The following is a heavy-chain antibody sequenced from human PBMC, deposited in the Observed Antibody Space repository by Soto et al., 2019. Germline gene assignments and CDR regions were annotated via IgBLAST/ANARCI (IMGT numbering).Heavy chain of an antibody. Sequence: QVQLVESGGGVVQPGRSLRLSCAASGFTFSSYAMHWVRQAPGKGLEWVAVISYDGSNKYYADSVKGRFTISRDNSKNTLYLQMNSLRAEDRAVYYCARDPKQWLTLRYGMDVWGQGTTVTVSS. CDR1: GFTFSSYA. CDR2: ISYDGSNK. J-gene: IGHJ6*02. CDR3: ARDPKQWLTLRYGMDV. V-gene: IGHV3-30-3*01. D-gene: IGHD6-19*01.